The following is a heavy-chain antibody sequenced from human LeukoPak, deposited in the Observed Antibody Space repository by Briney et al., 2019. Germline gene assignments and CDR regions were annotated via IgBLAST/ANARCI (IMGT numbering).Heavy chain of an antibody. J-gene: IGHJ4*02. D-gene: IGHD3-3*01. CDR2: ISGSGVTT. CDR3: AKAYYGDYYDY. CDR1: GFPFSTNA. Sequence: GGSLRLCCAASGFPFSTNAMTWVRKAPGKGLEWVSAISGSGVTTYYADSVKGRFTISRDNSRNTLYLQMNSLRAEDTAVYYCAKAYYGDYYDYWGQGTLVTVSS. V-gene: IGHV3-23*01.